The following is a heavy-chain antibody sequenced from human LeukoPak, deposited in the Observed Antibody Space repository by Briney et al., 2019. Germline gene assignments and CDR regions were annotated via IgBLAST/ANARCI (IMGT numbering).Heavy chain of an antibody. J-gene: IGHJ4*02. CDR3: AKRAVGPFDY. Sequence: GGSLRLSCAASGFTFSSYAMSWVGRAPGKGLAWVSAISGSGGSAYYADSLKGRFTISRDNSKNTLYLQMNSLRAVDTAVYYCAKRAVGPFDYWGQGTLVTVSS. D-gene: IGHD4-23*01. CDR1: GFTFSSYA. V-gene: IGHV3-23*01. CDR2: ISGSGGSA.